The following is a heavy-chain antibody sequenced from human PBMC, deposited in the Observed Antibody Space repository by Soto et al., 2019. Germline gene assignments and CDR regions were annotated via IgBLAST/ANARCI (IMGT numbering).Heavy chain of an antibody. CDR2: ISGSGGST. J-gene: IGHJ2*01. V-gene: IGHV3-23*01. Sequence: GSLRLSCAASGFTFSSYAMSWVRQAPGKGLEWVSAISGSGGSTYYADSVKGRFTISRDNSKNTLYLQMNSLRAEDTAVYYCAKDPTTYYYDSSGYLPGWYFDLWGRGTLVTVSS. CDR1: GFTFSSYA. CDR3: AKDPTTYYYDSSGYLPGWYFDL. D-gene: IGHD3-22*01.